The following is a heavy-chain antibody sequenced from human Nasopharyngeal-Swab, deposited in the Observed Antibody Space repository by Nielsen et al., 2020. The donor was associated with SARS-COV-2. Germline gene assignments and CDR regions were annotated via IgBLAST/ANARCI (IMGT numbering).Heavy chain of an antibody. Sequence: ASVKVSCKASGYTFTSYYMHWVRQAPGQGLEWMGIINPSGGSTSYAQKFQGRVTMTRDTSTSTVYMELSSLRSEDTAVYYCARSAVVVPAAIVYYYYYMDVWGKGTTATVSS. D-gene: IGHD2-2*01. J-gene: IGHJ6*03. CDR1: GYTFTSYY. CDR2: INPSGGST. CDR3: ARSAVVVPAAIVYYYYYMDV. V-gene: IGHV1-46*01.